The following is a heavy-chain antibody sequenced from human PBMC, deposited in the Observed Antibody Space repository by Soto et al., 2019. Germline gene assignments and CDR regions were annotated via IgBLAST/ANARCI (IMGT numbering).Heavy chain of an antibody. Sequence: ASVKVSCKVSGYTLTELSMHWVRQAPGKGLEWMGGFDPEDGETIYAQKFQGRVTMTEDTSTDTAYMELSSLRSEDTAAYYCATCLGSTYYYYGMDVWGQGTMVTVSS. CDR1: GYTLTELS. CDR2: FDPEDGET. CDR3: ATCLGSTYYYYGMDV. D-gene: IGHD1-26*01. V-gene: IGHV1-24*01. J-gene: IGHJ6*02.